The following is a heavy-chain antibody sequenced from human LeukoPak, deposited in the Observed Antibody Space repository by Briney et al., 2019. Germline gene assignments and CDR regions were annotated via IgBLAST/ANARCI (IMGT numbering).Heavy chain of an antibody. D-gene: IGHD1-1*01. CDR3: ARDWKPDYYYGMDV. CDR1: GGSISSGDYY. J-gene: IGHJ6*02. CDR2: IYYSGST. Sequence: SQTLSLTCTVSGGSISSGDYYWSWIRQPPGKGLEWIGYIYYSGSTYYNPSLKSRVTISVGTSKNQFSLKLSSVTAADTAVYYCARDWKPDYYYGMDVWGQGTTVTVSS. V-gene: IGHV4-30-4*01.